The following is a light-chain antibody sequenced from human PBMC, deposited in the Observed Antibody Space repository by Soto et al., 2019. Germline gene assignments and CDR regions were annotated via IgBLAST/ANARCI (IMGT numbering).Light chain of an antibody. J-gene: IGLJ2*01. V-gene: IGLV2-14*01. CDR1: SSDVGGYNY. Sequence: QSALTQPASVSGSPGQSITISCTGTSSDVGGYNYVSWYQQHPGKAPKLMIYDVSNRPSGVSNRFSGSKSGNTACLTISGLHAEDEADYYCSSYTSSSTLVVFGGGTKLTVL. CDR3: SSYTSSSTLVV. CDR2: DVS.